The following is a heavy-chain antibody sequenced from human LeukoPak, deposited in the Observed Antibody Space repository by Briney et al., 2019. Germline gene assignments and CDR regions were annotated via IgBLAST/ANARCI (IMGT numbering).Heavy chain of an antibody. CDR1: GLTFSTYS. D-gene: IGHD6-6*01. J-gene: IGHJ4*02. V-gene: IGHV3-48*02. Sequence: GGSLRLSCAASGLTFSTYSMNWVRQAPGKGLEWVSYISSSSSTIYYADSVKGRFTISRDNAKNSLHLQMNTLRDEDTAVYYCAREYCSSSWKALDYWGQGTLVTVFS. CDR3: AREYCSSSWKALDY. CDR2: ISSSSSTI.